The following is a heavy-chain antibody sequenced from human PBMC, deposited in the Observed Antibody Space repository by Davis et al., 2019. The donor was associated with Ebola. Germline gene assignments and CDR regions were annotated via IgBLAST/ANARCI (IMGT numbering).Heavy chain of an antibody. D-gene: IGHD5-18*01. CDR2: IYHSGST. Sequence: SETLSLTCAVSGGSISSGGYSWSWIRQPPGKGLEWIGYIYHSGSTYYNPSLKSRVTISVDRSKNQFSLKLSSVTAADTAVYYCARLPRRVTVRMDVWGQGTTVTVSS. CDR1: GGSISSGGYS. CDR3: ARLPRRVTVRMDV. V-gene: IGHV4-30-2*01. J-gene: IGHJ6*02.